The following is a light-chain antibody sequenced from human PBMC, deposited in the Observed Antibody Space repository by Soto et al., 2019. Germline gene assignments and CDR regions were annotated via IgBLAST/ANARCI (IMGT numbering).Light chain of an antibody. J-gene: IGLJ1*01. V-gene: IGLV2-11*01. CDR3: CSYVATYSFV. CDR2: DVT. CDR1: SSDVGGYNF. Sequence: QSALTQPRSVSGSPGQSVTISCTGSSSDVGGYNFVSWYQQHPGKAPKLMIYDVTKRPSGVPDRFSGSKSGNTASLTISGLHTEDEADYFCCSYVATYSFVFGTGNKLTVL.